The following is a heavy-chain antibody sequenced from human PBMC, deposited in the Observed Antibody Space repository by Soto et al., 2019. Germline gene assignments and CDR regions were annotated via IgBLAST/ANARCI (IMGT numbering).Heavy chain of an antibody. D-gene: IGHD5-12*01. J-gene: IGHJ4*02. Sequence: EVQLVESGGGLVKPGGSLRLSCAASGFTFTSAWMNWVRQAPGKGLEWVGRIKSKTDGGTTDYAVPVKGRFTISRDDSKNTLCLQMNSLKTEDTAVYYCATGWMATDPRDFDYWGQGALVTVSS. V-gene: IGHV3-15*07. CDR2: IKSKTDGGTT. CDR3: ATGWMATDPRDFDY. CDR1: GFTFTSAW.